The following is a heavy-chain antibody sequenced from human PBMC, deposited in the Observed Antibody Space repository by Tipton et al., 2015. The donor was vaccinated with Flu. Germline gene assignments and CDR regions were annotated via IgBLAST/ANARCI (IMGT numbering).Heavy chain of an antibody. CDR2: IYYSGST. CDR3: ARDQVGLLPASYYYYGMDV. Sequence: TLSLTCTVSGGSISSYYWSWIRQPPGKGLEWIGYIYYSGSTNYNPSLKSRVTISVDTSKNQFSLKLSSVTAADTAVYYCARDQVGLLPASYYYYGMDVWGQGTTVTVSS. J-gene: IGHJ6*02. D-gene: IGHD2-2*01. V-gene: IGHV4-59*01. CDR1: GGSISSYY.